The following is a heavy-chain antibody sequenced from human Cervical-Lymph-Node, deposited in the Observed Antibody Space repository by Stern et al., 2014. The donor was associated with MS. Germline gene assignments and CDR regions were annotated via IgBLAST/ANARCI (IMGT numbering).Heavy chain of an antibody. V-gene: IGHV1-69*01. CDR3: ATSTYGLVH. Sequence: QLVQSGAEVKKPGSSVKLSCKASGDTFDSYGISWVRQAPGQGLEWMGGLFACFGTPIYAQKFQGRVTMTADESTTTAYMDLTSLSVEDTAVYYCATSTYGLVHWGQGTLVTVSS. D-gene: IGHD3-10*01. J-gene: IGHJ4*02. CDR1: GDTFDSYG. CDR2: LFACFGTP.